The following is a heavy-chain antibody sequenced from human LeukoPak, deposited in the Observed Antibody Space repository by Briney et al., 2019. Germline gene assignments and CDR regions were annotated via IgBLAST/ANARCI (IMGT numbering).Heavy chain of an antibody. Sequence: GGSLRLSCAASGFTFSSSWMSWVRQAPGRRLEWVANINQDGSEKYYVDSVKGRFIISRDNAKNSLYLQMNSLRDEDTAVYYCARDLGFIAVAGRDYWGQGTLVTVSS. D-gene: IGHD6-19*01. CDR2: INQDGSEK. V-gene: IGHV3-7*01. CDR1: GFTFSSSW. J-gene: IGHJ4*02. CDR3: ARDLGFIAVAGRDY.